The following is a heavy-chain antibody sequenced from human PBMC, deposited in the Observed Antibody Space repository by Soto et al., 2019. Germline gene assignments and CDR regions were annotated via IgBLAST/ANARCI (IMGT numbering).Heavy chain of an antibody. CDR2: ISGSGGST. CDR1: GFTFSSYA. CDR3: AKDRQSSSWYRWKLDY. Sequence: GGSLRLSCAASGFTFSSYAMSWVRQAPGKGLEWVSAISGSGGSTYYADSVKGRFTISRDNSKNTLYLQMNSLRAEDTAVYYCAKDRQSSSWYRWKLDYWGQGTLVTVSS. J-gene: IGHJ4*02. D-gene: IGHD6-13*01. V-gene: IGHV3-23*01.